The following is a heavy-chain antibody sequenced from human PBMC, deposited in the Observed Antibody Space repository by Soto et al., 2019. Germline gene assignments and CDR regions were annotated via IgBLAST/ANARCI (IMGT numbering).Heavy chain of an antibody. CDR1: GGSIRSAAYY. D-gene: IGHD5-18*01. CDR3: AREYTYGSNFFDC. V-gene: IGHV4-31*03. J-gene: IGHJ4*02. Sequence: SETLSLTCTVSGGSIRSAAYYWSWIRQHPGKGLEWIGYISHSGSTYYNPSLKSRVIISVDTSKNQFSLSLTSVTAADTAVYYCAREYTYGSNFFDCWGQGALVTVSS. CDR2: ISHSGST.